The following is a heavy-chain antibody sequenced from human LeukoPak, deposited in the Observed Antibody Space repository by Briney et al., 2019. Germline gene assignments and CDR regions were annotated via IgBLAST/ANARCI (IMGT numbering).Heavy chain of an antibody. Sequence: GGSLRLSCAASGFTFSSYSMNWVRQAPGKGLEWVLSISSSSSYIYYADSVKGRFTISRDNAKNSLYLQMNSLRAEDTAVYYCARSSWDYYGSGSYRDFDYWGQGTLVTVSS. D-gene: IGHD3-10*01. CDR2: ISSSSSYI. J-gene: IGHJ4*02. V-gene: IGHV3-21*01. CDR3: ARSSWDYYGSGSYRDFDY. CDR1: GFTFSSYS.